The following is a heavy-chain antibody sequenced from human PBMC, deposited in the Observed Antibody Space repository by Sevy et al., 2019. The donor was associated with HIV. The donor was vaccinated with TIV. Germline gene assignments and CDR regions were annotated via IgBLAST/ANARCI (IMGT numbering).Heavy chain of an antibody. J-gene: IGHJ6*03. D-gene: IGHD1-26*01. Sequence: SQTLSLTCAISGDSVSSNSAAWNWIRQSPSRGLEWLGRTYYRSKWYNDYPVSVKSRITINPDTSKNQFSLQLNSVTPEDTAVYYCARVRVAAVGATMDYYYMDVWGKGTTVTVSS. V-gene: IGHV6-1*01. CDR2: TYYRSKWYN. CDR3: ARVRVAAVGATMDYYYMDV. CDR1: GDSVSSNSAA.